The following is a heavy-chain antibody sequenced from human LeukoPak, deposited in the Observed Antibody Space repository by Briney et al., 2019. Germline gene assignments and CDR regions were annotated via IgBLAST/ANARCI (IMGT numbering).Heavy chain of an antibody. D-gene: IGHD1-1*01. Sequence: GGSLRLSCAASGFTFSSYWMHWVRQAPGKGLVWVSRINSDGSSTSYADSVKGRFTISRDNAKNTLYLQMNSMGAEDTAVYYCAKAGGPYNWSDARRSDFDYWGQGTLVTVSS. V-gene: IGHV3-74*01. CDR1: GFTFSSYW. J-gene: IGHJ4*02. CDR3: AKAGGPYNWSDARRSDFDY. CDR2: INSDGSST.